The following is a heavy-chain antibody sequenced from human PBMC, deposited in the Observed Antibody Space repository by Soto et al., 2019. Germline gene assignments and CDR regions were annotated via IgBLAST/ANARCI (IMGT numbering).Heavy chain of an antibody. J-gene: IGHJ3*02. CDR2: INHSGNN. V-gene: IGHV4-34*01. D-gene: IGHD3-9*01. Sequence: PSETLSLTCVVSGGSFSTYYYNWIRQSPGKGLEWIGEINHSGNNNYSPSLESRVTMSLDTSKNQFSLKLTSVTAADTAVYYCARGGSNDWQVAFDIWGQGTMVTVSS. CDR1: GGSFSTYY. CDR3: ARGGSNDWQVAFDI.